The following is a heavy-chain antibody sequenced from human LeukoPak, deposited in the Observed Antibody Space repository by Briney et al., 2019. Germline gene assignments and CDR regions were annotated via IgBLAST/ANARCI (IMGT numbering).Heavy chain of an antibody. D-gene: IGHD3-22*01. J-gene: IGHJ6*03. Sequence: KPSETLSLTSTISGGYIRNDGHYSGWIRQPPGKDLEWIAIIYYSGSTYYNPSLKSRVTISVDTSKNQFSLKVSAVTAADTAVYYCARQIYYDNSGRYYMDVWGKGTTVTVSS. CDR3: ARQIYYDNSGRYYMDV. CDR1: GGYIRNDGHY. V-gene: IGHV4-39*01. CDR2: IYYSGST.